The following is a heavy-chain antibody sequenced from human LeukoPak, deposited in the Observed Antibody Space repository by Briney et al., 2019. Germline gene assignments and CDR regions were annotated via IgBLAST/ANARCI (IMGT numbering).Heavy chain of an antibody. D-gene: IGHD3-22*01. CDR2: ISYDGSNK. J-gene: IGHJ4*02. V-gene: IGHV3-30-3*01. CDR1: GFTFSSYA. CDR3: ARASGYDSSGYPIY. Sequence: GGSLRLSCAVSGFTFSSYAMHWVRQAPGKGLEWVAVISYDGSNKYYADSVKGRFTISRDNSKNTLYLQMNSLRAEDTAVYYCARASGYDSSGYPIYWGQGTLVTVSS.